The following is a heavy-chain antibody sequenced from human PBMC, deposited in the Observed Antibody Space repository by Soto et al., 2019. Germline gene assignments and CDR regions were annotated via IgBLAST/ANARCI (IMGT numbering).Heavy chain of an antibody. J-gene: IGHJ5*02. CDR1: GDSISSSYTY. D-gene: IGHD3-22*01. V-gene: IGHV4-39*01. CDR2: IFYSGTT. Sequence: QLHLQESGPGLVKPSETLSLTCIVSGDSISSSYTYWAWIRQSPGKGLEWIGSIFYSGTTYYNPSLKSPVPISVDTSKNQFSLELSSVTAADTAVYYCARHDRDPHDGSLNWFDPWGHGTLVTVSS. CDR3: ARHDRDPHDGSLNWFDP.